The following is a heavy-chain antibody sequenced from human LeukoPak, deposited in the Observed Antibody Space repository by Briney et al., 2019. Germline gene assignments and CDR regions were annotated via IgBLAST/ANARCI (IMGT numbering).Heavy chain of an antibody. CDR3: ARDRGDSGSYWGYYYYYMDV. CDR2: ISYDGSNK. D-gene: IGHD1-26*01. V-gene: IGHV3-30-3*01. CDR1: GFTFSSYA. J-gene: IGHJ6*03. Sequence: PGRSLRLSCAASGFTFSSYAMHWVRQAPGKGLEWVAVISYDGSNKYYADSVKGRFTISRDNSKNTLYLQMNSLRAEDTAVYYCARDRGDSGSYWGYYYYYMDVWGKGTTVTVSS.